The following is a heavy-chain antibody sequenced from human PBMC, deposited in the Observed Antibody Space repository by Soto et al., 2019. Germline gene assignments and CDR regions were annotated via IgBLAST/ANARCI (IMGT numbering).Heavy chain of an antibody. V-gene: IGHV3-30*18. CDR1: GFTFNSYG. CDR2: ISYDGSDK. CDR3: SKDLDGLQGLVDSSFCFDY. J-gene: IGHJ4*02. Sequence: QVQLLESEGGVVQPGRSLRLSCAASGFTFNSYGMHWVGQAPGKGLEWVAVISYDGSDKYYADSVKGRFTISRDNSKNTLYLQMNSLRAEDTAVYYCSKDLDGLQGLVDSSFCFDYWGQGTLVTVSS. D-gene: IGHD3-16*02.